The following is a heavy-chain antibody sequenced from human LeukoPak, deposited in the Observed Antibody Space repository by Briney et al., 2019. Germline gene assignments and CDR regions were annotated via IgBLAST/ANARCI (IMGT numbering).Heavy chain of an antibody. V-gene: IGHV4-4*02. CDR2: IYHSGGT. CDR3: ARVAHAFDI. Sequence: PSGTLSLTCAVSGGSISSGNWWSWVRQTPGKGLEWIGEIYHSGGTNYNPSLKSRVTISVDNSKNQFSLKLSSVTAADTAVYYCARVAHAFDIWGQGTMVTVSS. J-gene: IGHJ3*02. CDR1: GGSISSGNW. D-gene: IGHD2-15*01.